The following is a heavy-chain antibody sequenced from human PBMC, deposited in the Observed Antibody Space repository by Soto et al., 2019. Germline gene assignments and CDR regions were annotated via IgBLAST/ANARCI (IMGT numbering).Heavy chain of an antibody. V-gene: IGHV4-31*03. J-gene: IGHJ6*02. CDR3: ARDNIAAAGNYYYYGMDV. Sequence: SETLSLTGTVSGGSISSGGYYWSWIRQHPGKGLEWIGYIYFSGSTYYNPSLKSRVTISVDTSKNQFSLKLSSVTAAATAVYYCARDNIAAAGNYYYYGMDVWGQGTTVTVSS. CDR1: GGSISSGGYY. D-gene: IGHD6-13*01. CDR2: IYFSGST.